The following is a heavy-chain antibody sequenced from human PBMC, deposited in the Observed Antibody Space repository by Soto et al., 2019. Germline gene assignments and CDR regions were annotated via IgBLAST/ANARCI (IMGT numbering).Heavy chain of an antibody. Sequence: SETLSLTCTVSGGSISSSSYYWGWIRQPPGKGLEWIGSIYYSGSTYYNPSLKSRVTTSVDTSKNQFSLKLSSVTAADTAVYYCARGRKIDYWGQGTLVTVSS. J-gene: IGHJ4*02. CDR1: GGSISSSSYY. CDR2: IYYSGST. V-gene: IGHV4-39*01. CDR3: ARGRKIDY.